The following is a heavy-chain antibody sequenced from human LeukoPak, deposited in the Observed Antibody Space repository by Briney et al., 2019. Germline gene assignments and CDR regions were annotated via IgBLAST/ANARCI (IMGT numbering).Heavy chain of an antibody. CDR2: ISGSGGST. CDR3: AKDPNSGGNNWFDP. V-gene: IGHV3-23*01. Sequence: GGSLRLSCAASGFTVSSNYMSWVRQAPGKGLEWVSAISGSGGSTYYADSVKGRFTISRDNSKNTLYLQMNSLRAEDTAVYYCAKDPNSGGNNWFDPWGQGTLVTVSS. J-gene: IGHJ5*02. D-gene: IGHD6-25*01. CDR1: GFTVSSNY.